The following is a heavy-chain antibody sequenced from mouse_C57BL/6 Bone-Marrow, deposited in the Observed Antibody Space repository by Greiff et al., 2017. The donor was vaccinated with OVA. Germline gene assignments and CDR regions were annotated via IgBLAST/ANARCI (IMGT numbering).Heavy chain of an antibody. J-gene: IGHJ4*01. CDR2: IWTGGGT. CDR1: GFSLTSYA. Sequence: VMLVESGPGLVAPSQSLSITCTVSGFSLTSYAISWVRQPPGKGLEWLGVIWTGGGTNYNSALKSRLSISKDNSKSQVFLKMNSLQTDDTARYYCASITTVVGTRDYFYAMDYWGQGTSVTVSS. CDR3: ASITTVVGTRDYFYAMDY. V-gene: IGHV2-9-1*01. D-gene: IGHD1-1*01.